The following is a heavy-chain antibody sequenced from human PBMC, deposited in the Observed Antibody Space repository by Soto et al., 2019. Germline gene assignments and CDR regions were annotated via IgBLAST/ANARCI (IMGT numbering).Heavy chain of an antibody. CDR1: GFTFSSYA. V-gene: IGHV3-23*01. Sequence: GGSLRLSCAASGFTFSSYAMSWVRQAPGKGLEWVSAISGSGGSTYYADSVKGRFTISRDNSKNTLYLQMNSLRAEDTAVYYCAKDLITMVRGVISDAFDIWGQGTMVTVSS. D-gene: IGHD3-10*01. CDR2: ISGSGGST. CDR3: AKDLITMVRGVISDAFDI. J-gene: IGHJ3*02.